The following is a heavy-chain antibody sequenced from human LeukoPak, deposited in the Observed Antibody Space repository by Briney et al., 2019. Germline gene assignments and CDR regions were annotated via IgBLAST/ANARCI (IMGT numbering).Heavy chain of an antibody. CDR3: ARDLSLGALDY. D-gene: IGHD3-16*01. V-gene: IGHV3-23*01. CDR1: GFTFSSYA. J-gene: IGHJ4*02. CDR2: ISGSGSTK. Sequence: GGSLRLSCAASGFTFSSYAMNWVRQAPGKGLEWVSAISGSGSTKYYADSVKGRVTISRDNSKNTLFMQMNSLRAEDTAVYYCARDLSLGALDYWGQGTLVTVSS.